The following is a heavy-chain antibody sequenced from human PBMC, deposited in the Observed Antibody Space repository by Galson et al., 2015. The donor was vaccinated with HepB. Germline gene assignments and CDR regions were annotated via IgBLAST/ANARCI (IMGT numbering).Heavy chain of an antibody. D-gene: IGHD6-19*01. J-gene: IGHJ4*02. CDR1: GLTFSSYG. CDR3: AKDLIVLMYSSGCFDY. CDR2: IRQDGGEE. Sequence: SLGLSCAASGLTFSSYGMSWVRQAPGKGREWVAKIRQDGGEEYYVDSVKGRFTISRDNAKNSLYLQMNSLRAEDTAVYYCAKDLIVLMYSSGCFDYWGQGTLVTVSS. V-gene: IGHV3-7*03.